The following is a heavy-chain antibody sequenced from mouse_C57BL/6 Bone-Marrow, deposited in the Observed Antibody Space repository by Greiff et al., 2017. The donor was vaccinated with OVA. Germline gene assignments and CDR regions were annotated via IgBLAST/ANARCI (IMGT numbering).Heavy chain of an antibody. Sequence: EVQLQQSGPELVKPGASVKISCKASGYTFTDYYMNWVKQSHGKSLEWIGDINPNNGGTSYNQKFKGKATLTVDKSSSTAYMELRSLTSEDSAVYYCAILPAKLWGQGTTLTVSS. J-gene: IGHJ2*01. V-gene: IGHV1-26*01. CDR2: INPNNGGT. D-gene: IGHD1-1*01. CDR1: GYTFTDYY. CDR3: AILPAKL.